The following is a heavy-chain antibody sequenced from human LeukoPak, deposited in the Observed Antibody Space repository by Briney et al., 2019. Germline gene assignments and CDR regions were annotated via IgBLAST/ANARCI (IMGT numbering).Heavy chain of an antibody. Sequence: PSGTLSLTCAVSGGSISSSNWWSWVRQPPGKGLEWIGEIYHSGSTNYNPSLKSRVTISVDKSKNQFSLKLSSVTAADTAVYYCARSLGDEQKTVALDYWGQGTLVTVSS. CDR1: GGSISSSNW. D-gene: IGHD4-23*01. CDR3: ARSLGDEQKTVALDY. V-gene: IGHV4-4*02. CDR2: IYHSGST. J-gene: IGHJ4*02.